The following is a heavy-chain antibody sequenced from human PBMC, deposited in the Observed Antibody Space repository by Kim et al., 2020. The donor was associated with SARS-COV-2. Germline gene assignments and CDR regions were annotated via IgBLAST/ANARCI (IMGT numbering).Heavy chain of an antibody. V-gene: IGHV3-30*04. CDR3: AREGDYYDRSGYHLYNWFDP. D-gene: IGHD3-22*01. CDR2: ITYDGSNK. Sequence: GGSLRLSCAASGFTFSSYAMHWVRQAPGKGLEWVAGITYDGSNKYYADSVKGRFTISRDNSRNRLYLQMNSLRTEDTAVYYCAREGDYYDRSGYHLYNWFDPWGQGTLVTVSS. CDR1: GFTFSSYA. J-gene: IGHJ5*02.